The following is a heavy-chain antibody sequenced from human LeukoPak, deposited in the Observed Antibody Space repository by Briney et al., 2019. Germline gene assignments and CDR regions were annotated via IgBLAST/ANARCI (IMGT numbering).Heavy chain of an antibody. D-gene: IGHD3-3*01. Sequence: GGSLRLSCVASGFTFSNYWMSWVRQAPGKGLEWVANIQQDGSEKYYVDSVKGRFTISRDNARNSLYLQMNSLRAEDTAVYYCARGDPDISFGVVGDAFDIWGQGTMVTVSS. CDR3: ARGDPDISFGVVGDAFDI. CDR2: IQQDGSEK. J-gene: IGHJ3*02. V-gene: IGHV3-7*01. CDR1: GFTFSNYW.